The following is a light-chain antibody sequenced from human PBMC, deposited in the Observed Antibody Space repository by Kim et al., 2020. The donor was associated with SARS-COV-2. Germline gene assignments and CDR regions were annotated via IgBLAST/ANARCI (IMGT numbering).Light chain of an antibody. CDR3: QTWDSNNDHRV. Sequence: SYELTQPPSVSVAPGMTARITCGGNNIGSKNVHCYQQKPGQAPVLVMYYNNDRPSGIPERVSGSNSENTATLTISRVEAGDEADYYCQTWDSNNDHRVFGGGTQLTVL. J-gene: IGLJ3*02. CDR1: NIGSKN. CDR2: YNN. V-gene: IGLV3-21*04.